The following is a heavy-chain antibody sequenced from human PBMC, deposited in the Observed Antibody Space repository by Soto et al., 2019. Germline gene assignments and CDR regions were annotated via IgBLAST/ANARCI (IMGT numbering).Heavy chain of an antibody. J-gene: IGHJ6*02. V-gene: IGHV3-30-3*01. CDR1: GFTFSSYA. CDR3: ARKRGYYYDSSGYSEGMDV. Sequence: GGSLRLSCAASGFTFSSYAMHWVRQAPGKGLEWVAVISYDGSNKYYADSVKGRFTISRDNSKNTLYLQMNSLRAEDTAVYYCARKRGYYYDSSGYSEGMDVWGQGTTVTVSS. CDR2: ISYDGSNK. D-gene: IGHD3-22*01.